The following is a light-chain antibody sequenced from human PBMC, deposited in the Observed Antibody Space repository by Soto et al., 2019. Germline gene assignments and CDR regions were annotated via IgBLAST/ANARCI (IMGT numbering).Light chain of an antibody. V-gene: IGKV3-20*01. J-gene: IGKJ4*01. CDR2: DVF. Sequence: EIVLTQSPGTLSLSPGEGATLSCRASQSVSSSLLAWFQQKPGQAPRLLIHDVFSRATGIPDRFSGSGFGTVFPPIVTRLVAESSVFYYWYPYVGSSLT. CDR3: YPYVGSSLT. CDR1: QSVSSSL.